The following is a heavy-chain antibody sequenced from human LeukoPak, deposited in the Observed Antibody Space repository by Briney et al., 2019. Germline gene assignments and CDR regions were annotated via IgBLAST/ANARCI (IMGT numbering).Heavy chain of an antibody. CDR3: ARGSGKGITLPVVLIPPGTH. CDR2: ISHNGIND. CDR1: GFSFTSYP. V-gene: IGHV3-30*04. J-gene: IGHJ4*02. Sequence: PGGSLRLSCAASGFSFTSYPMHWVRQAPGKGLDWVALISHNGINDYYADSVKGRFTISRDNSNNTLHLQMNSLRVEDTAIYYCARGSGKGITLPVVLIPPGTHWGQGTVVTVSS. D-gene: IGHD3-16*01.